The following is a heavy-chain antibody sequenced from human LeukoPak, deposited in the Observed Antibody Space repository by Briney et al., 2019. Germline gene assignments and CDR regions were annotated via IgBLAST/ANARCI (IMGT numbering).Heavy chain of an antibody. D-gene: IGHD3-10*01. CDR2: IYYSGST. CDR3: ARGGGGTMVRGVRDRKKHYYYYMDV. CDR1: GGSISSYY. J-gene: IGHJ6*03. V-gene: IGHV4-59*01. Sequence: SETLSLTCSVSGGSISSYYWSWIRQPPGKGLEWIGYIYYSGSTNYNPSLKSRVTISVDTSKNQFSLKLSSVTAADTAVYYCARGGGGTMVRGVRDRKKHYYYYMDVWGKGTTVTVSS.